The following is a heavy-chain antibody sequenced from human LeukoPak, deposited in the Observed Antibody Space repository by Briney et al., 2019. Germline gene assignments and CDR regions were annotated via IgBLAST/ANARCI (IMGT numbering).Heavy chain of an antibody. J-gene: IGHJ4*02. CDR2: IGHDGADK. Sequence: PGGSLRLSCAASGFTFSHYALHWVRQAPGKGLEWVALIGHDGADKYYADSVKGRFLISRDNSKNSLYLQMNSLRAEDTAVYYCAREGESYPDLDYWGQGTLVTVSS. D-gene: IGHD3-10*01. CDR3: AREGESYPDLDY. V-gene: IGHV3-30*04. CDR1: GFTFSHYA.